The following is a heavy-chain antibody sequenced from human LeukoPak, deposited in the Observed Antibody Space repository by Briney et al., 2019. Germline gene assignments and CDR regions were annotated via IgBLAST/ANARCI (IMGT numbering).Heavy chain of an antibody. CDR3: TRHGDYYGSGSYYQYYYYYYMDV. CDR2: IRSKANSYAT. Sequence: GGSLRLSCAASGFTFSDSAMHWVRQASGKGLEWVGRIRSKANSYATAYAASVKGRFTISRDDSKNTAYLQMNSLKTEDTAVYYCTRHGDYYGSGSYYQYYYYYYMDVWGKGTTVTVSS. D-gene: IGHD3-10*01. CDR1: GFTFSDSA. V-gene: IGHV3-73*01. J-gene: IGHJ6*03.